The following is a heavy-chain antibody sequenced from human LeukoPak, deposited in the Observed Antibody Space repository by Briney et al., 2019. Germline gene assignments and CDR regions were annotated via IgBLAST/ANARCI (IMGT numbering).Heavy chain of an antibody. CDR2: IFYSGTT. V-gene: IGHV4-59*08. J-gene: IGHJ5*02. D-gene: IGHD3-3*01. Sequence: PSETLPLTCTVSGGSICNVYWSCLRQPPGKGLEYIGYIFYSGTTNYNPSLKSRVSISVDTSKNQFSLKLRSVTAADTAVYYCARRQFWSGHDHWGQGTLVTVSS. CDR1: GGSICNVY. CDR3: ARRQFWSGHDH.